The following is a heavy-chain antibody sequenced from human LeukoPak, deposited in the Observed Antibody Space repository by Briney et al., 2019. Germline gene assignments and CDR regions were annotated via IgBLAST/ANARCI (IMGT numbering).Heavy chain of an antibody. V-gene: IGHV3-23*01. CDR3: AKKAQYDGHYPLDY. CDR2: TCDRGDYT. CDR1: GFTFSSYS. Sequence: GGSLRLSCAASGFTFSSYSMSWVRQAPGKGLEWVSGTCDRGDYTYYADSVKGRFTISRDTSKNTLYLQMNSLRAEDTALYFCAKKAQYDGHYPLDYWGQGTLVTVSA. J-gene: IGHJ4*02. D-gene: IGHD4/OR15-4a*01.